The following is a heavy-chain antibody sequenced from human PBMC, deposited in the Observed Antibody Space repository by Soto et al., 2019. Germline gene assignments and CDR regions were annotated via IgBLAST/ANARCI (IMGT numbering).Heavy chain of an antibody. V-gene: IGHV5-10-1*01. Sequence: PGESLKISCKGSGYSFTSYCISWMRQMPRKGLEWMGRIDPSDSYTNYSPSFQGHVTISADKSISTAYLQWSSLKASDTAMYYCARLISHYCSGGRCYSGNWFDPWGQGTLVTVS. J-gene: IGHJ5*02. CDR2: IDPSDSYT. D-gene: IGHD2-15*01. CDR1: GYSFTSYC. CDR3: ARLISHYCSGGRCYSGNWFDP.